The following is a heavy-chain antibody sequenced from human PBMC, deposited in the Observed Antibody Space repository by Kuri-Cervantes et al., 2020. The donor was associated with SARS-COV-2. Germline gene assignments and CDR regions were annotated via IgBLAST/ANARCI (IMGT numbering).Heavy chain of an antibody. J-gene: IGHJ6*03. CDR3: ARQRYSGYGPYYYYYMDV. CDR2: IYYSGST. Sequence: GSLRLSCTVSGGSISSYYWSWIRQPPGKGPEWIGYIYYSGSTNYNPSLKSRVTISVDTSKNQFSLKLSSVTAADTAVYYCARQRYSGYGPYYYYYMDVWGKGTTVTVSS. D-gene: IGHD5-12*01. CDR1: GGSISSYY. V-gene: IGHV4-59*08.